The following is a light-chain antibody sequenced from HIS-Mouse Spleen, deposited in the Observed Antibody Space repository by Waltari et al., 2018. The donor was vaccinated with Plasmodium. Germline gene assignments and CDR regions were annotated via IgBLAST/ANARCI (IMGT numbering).Light chain of an antibody. Sequence: SSELTQDPAVSVALGQTVRITCQGDSLRSYYASWYQQKPGQAPVLVIYGKNNRPSGIQDRFSGSSSGKTASLTITGAQAEDEADYYCNSRDSSGNHQVFGGGTKLTVL. CDR1: SLRSYY. V-gene: IGLV3-19*01. J-gene: IGLJ3*02. CDR3: NSRDSSGNHQV. CDR2: GKN.